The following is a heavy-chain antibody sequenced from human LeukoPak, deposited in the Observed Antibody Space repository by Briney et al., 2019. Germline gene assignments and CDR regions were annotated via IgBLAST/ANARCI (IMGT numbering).Heavy chain of an antibody. CDR1: GGSIKSYY. Sequence: TPSETLSLTCSVSGGSIKSYYWSWIRQPPGKGLGWIGHIYYSGSTNYNPSLKSRVTISVDTSKNQFSLKLSSVTAADTAVYYCARHDYSSGSYTDYWGQGTLVTVSS. CDR3: ARHDYSSGSYTDY. CDR2: IYYSGST. J-gene: IGHJ4*02. V-gene: IGHV4-59*08. D-gene: IGHD3-10*01.